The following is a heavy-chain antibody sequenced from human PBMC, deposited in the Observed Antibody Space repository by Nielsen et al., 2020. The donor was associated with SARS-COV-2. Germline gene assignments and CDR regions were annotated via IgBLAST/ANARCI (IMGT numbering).Heavy chain of an antibody. V-gene: IGHV4-31*02. D-gene: IGHD6-13*01. Sequence: WIRQPPGKGLEWIGYIYYSGSTYYNPSLKSRVTISVDTSKNQFSLKLSSVTAADTAVYYCASAGQQLVRGLYYYYMDVWGKGTTVTVSS. J-gene: IGHJ6*03. CDR3: ASAGQQLVRGLYYYYMDV. CDR2: IYYSGST.